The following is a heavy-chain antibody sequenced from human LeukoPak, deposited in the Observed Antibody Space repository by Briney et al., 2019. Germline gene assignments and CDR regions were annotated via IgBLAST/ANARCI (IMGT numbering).Heavy chain of an antibody. CDR3: ARDRRGASGWTLDY. CDR2: IYSGGST. CDR1: GFTVSGNY. Sequence: GGSLRLSCAASGFTVSGNYMSWVRQAPGKGLEWVSVIYSGGSTYYADSVKGRFTISRDNSKNTLYLQMNSLRAEDTAVYYCARDRRGASGWTLDYWGQGTLVTVSS. D-gene: IGHD6-19*01. V-gene: IGHV3-66*01. J-gene: IGHJ4*02.